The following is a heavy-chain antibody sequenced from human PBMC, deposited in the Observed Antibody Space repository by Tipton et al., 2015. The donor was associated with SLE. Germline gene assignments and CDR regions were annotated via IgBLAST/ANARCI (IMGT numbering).Heavy chain of an antibody. CDR3: ARGRGGEFLDY. D-gene: IGHD3-16*01. V-gene: IGHV3-33*01. CDR2: IWYDGSNK. Sequence: SLRLSCAASGFTFSTSAMHWVRQAPGKGLEGVAVIWYDGSNKFYADSVKGRFTISRENSKNTVSLQMNSLRVEDTAVYFCARGRGGEFLDYWGQGTLVTVSS. J-gene: IGHJ4*02. CDR1: GFTFSTSA.